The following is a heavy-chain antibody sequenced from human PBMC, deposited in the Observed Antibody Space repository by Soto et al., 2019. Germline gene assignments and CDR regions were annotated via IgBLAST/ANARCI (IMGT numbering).Heavy chain of an antibody. Sequence: QVQLQESGPGLVKPSETLSLTCSVSGGSISNDYWSWIRQPPGKGLEWIAYIYNSGSTNYNSSLQSRVIISVDTSKDQFSLKLSSVTTADTAVYYCTRSTYYEYFQHWGQGTLVTVSS. D-gene: IGHD1-26*01. CDR2: IYNSGST. CDR3: TRSTYYEYFQH. V-gene: IGHV4-59*01. CDR1: GGSISNDY. J-gene: IGHJ1*01.